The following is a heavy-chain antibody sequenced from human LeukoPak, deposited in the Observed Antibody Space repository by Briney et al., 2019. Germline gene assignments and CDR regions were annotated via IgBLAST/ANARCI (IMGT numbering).Heavy chain of an antibody. CDR1: GGSISSYY. Sequence: SETLSLTCTVSGGSISSYYWSWIRQPAGTALEWIGRIYTSGTITYNPSLKSRVTMSVDTSKNQFSLKLSSVTAADTAVYYCARERNYYDSSGHYTPFDYWGQGTLVTVSS. J-gene: IGHJ4*02. D-gene: IGHD3-22*01. V-gene: IGHV4-4*07. CDR3: ARERNYYDSSGHYTPFDY. CDR2: IYTSGTI.